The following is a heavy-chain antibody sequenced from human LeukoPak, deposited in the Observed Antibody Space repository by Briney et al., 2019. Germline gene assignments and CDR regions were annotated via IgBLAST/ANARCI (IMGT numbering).Heavy chain of an antibody. V-gene: IGHV3-21*01. J-gene: IGHJ4*02. CDR3: AKDFVAPGGWELLDYCDY. CDR2: ISSSSSYI. D-gene: IGHD1-26*01. CDR1: GFTFSSYS. Sequence: PGGSLRLSCAASGFTFSSYSMNWVRQAPGKGLEWVSSISSSSSYIYYADSVKGRFTISRDNAKNSLYLQMNSLRAEDTAVYYCAKDFVAPGGWELLDYCDYWGQGTLVTVSS.